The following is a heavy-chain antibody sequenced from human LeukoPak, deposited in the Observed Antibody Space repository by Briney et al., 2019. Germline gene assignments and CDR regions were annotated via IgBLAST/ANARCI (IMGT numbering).Heavy chain of an antibody. CDR1: GGSFSGYY. CDR2: INHSGST. CDR3: ARGAEVVVPAATIKEDAFDI. V-gene: IGHV4-34*01. J-gene: IGHJ3*02. Sequence: SETLSLTCAVYGGSFSGYYWSWIRQPPGKGLEWIGEINHSGSTNYNPSLKSRVTISVDTSKNQFPLKLSSVTAADTAVYYCARGAEVVVPAATIKEDAFDIWGQGTMVTVSS. D-gene: IGHD2-2*01.